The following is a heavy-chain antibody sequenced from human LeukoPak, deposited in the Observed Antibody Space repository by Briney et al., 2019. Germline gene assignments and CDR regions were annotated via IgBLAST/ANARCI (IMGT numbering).Heavy chain of an antibody. CDR3: AKDSDAVTTCLDS. CDR1: GFAFSSYA. Sequence: GSLRLSCAASGFAFSSYAMSWVRQAPGKGLEWVSSISGSGGSTHYADSMKGRFTISRDNSKITLYLQMNSLRVEDTAVYYCAKDSDAVTTCLDSWGQGTLVAVSS. V-gene: IGHV3-23*01. D-gene: IGHD4-17*01. J-gene: IGHJ4*02. CDR2: ISGSGGST.